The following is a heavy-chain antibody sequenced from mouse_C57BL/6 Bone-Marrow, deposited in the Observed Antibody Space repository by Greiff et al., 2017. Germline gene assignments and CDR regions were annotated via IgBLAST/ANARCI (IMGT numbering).Heavy chain of an antibody. V-gene: IGHV5-17*01. CDR3: AWSDSSGAFAY. CDR2: ISSGSSTI. Sequence: EVQRVESGGGLVKPGGSLKLSCAASGFTFSDYGMHWVRQAPEKGLEWVAYISSGSSTIYYADTVKGRFTISRDNAKNTLFLQMTSLRSEDTAMSYCAWSDSSGAFAYWGQGTLVTVSA. D-gene: IGHD3-2*02. CDR1: GFTFSDYG. J-gene: IGHJ3*01.